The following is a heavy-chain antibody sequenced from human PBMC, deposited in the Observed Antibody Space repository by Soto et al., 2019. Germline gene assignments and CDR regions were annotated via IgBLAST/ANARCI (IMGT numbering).Heavy chain of an antibody. CDR3: VRRHVSATGIDWFDP. CDR1: GYTFTIYV. D-gene: IGHD6-13*01. V-gene: IGHV1-3*01. Sequence: GASGKVSCTASGYTFTIYVIHLLLQAPVERLEWMGWINAANGDTKYSPKFQGRVTITRDTSASTAYMELSSLRSEDTAVYYCVRRHVSATGIDWFDPWGQGTLVTVSS. CDR2: INAANGDT. J-gene: IGHJ5*02.